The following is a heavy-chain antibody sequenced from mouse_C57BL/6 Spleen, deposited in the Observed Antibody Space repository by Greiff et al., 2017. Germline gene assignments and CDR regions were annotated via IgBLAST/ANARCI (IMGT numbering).Heavy chain of an antibody. CDR3: AKNSITTVVAHWYFDV. Sequence: QVQLQQSGPGLVQPSQSLSITCTVSGFSLTSYGVHWVRQSPGKGLEWLGVIWRGGSTDYNAAFMSRLSITKDNSKSQVFFKMNSLQADDTAIYYCAKNSITTVVAHWYFDVWGTGTTVTVSS. CDR1: GFSLTSYG. D-gene: IGHD1-1*01. CDR2: IWRGGST. V-gene: IGHV2-5*01. J-gene: IGHJ1*03.